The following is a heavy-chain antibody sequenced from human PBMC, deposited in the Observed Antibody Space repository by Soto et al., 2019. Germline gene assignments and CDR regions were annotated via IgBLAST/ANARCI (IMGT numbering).Heavy chain of an antibody. V-gene: IGHV1-69*13. Sequence: SVKVSCKASGGTFSSYAISWVRQAPGQGLEWMGGIIPIFGTANYAQKFQGRVTITADESTSTAYMELSSLRSEDTAVYYCARDQIVVVPAATYNWFDPWGQGTLVTVSS. J-gene: IGHJ5*02. CDR3: ARDQIVVVPAATYNWFDP. CDR2: IIPIFGTA. D-gene: IGHD2-2*01. CDR1: GGTFSSYA.